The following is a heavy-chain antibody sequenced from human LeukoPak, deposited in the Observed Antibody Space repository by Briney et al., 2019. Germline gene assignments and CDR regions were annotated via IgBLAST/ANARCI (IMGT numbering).Heavy chain of an antibody. CDR1: GFAFSGYE. J-gene: IGHJ4*02. Sequence: GGSLRLSCAASGFAFSGYEMNWVRQAPGKGLEWISYISTTGRTIYYADSVKGRFTISRDNGKNSLYLQMNSLSAEDTAVYYCARGDDYGDSLVAYRGQGTLVTVSS. CDR3: ARGDDYGDSLVAY. CDR2: ISTTGRTI. D-gene: IGHD4-17*01. V-gene: IGHV3-48*03.